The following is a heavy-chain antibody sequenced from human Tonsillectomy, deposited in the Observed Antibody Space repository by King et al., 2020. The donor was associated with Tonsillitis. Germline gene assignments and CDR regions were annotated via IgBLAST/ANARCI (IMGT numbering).Heavy chain of an antibody. CDR2: IGIGGDT. CDR3: AREPMIANFFAAFEI. CDR1: GFTFSSYD. D-gene: IGHD2-21*01. V-gene: IGHV3-13*01. Sequence: VQLVESGGGLVQPGGSLRLSCAASGFTFSSYDMHWVRQVPGKGLEWVSAIGIGGDTYYAGSVKGRFSISRENAKNSLYLQMNSLRAGDTAVYYCAREPMIANFFAAFEIWGQGTLVTVSS. J-gene: IGHJ3*02.